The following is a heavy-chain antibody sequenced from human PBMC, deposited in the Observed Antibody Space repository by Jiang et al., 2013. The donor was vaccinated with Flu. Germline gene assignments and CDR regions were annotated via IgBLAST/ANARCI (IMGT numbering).Heavy chain of an antibody. CDR2: IYYSGST. Sequence: PGLVKPSETLSLTCTVSGGSISSYYWSWIRQPPGKGLEWIGYIYYSGSTNYNPSLKSRVTISVDTSKNQFSLKLSSVTAADTAVYYCAGHGGGYYYDSSAFLWMDVWGQGTTVTVSS. CDR1: GGSISSYY. J-gene: IGHJ6*02. CDR3: AGHGGGYYYDSSAFLWMDV. D-gene: IGHD3-22*01. V-gene: IGHV4-59*08.